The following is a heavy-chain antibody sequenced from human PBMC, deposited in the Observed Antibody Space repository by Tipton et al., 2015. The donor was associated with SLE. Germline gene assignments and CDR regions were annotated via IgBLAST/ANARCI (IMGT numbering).Heavy chain of an antibody. CDR3: ARLNYYDSSGYTGSAFDI. V-gene: IGHV4-38-2*01. CDR1: GYSISSGYY. Sequence: TLSLTCAVSGYSISSGYYWGWIRQPPGKGLEWIGSVYHSGSTYYNPSLKSRVTISVDTSKNQFSLKLSSVTAADTAVYYCARLNYYDSSGYTGSAFDIWGQGTMVTVSS. J-gene: IGHJ3*02. D-gene: IGHD3-22*01. CDR2: VYHSGST.